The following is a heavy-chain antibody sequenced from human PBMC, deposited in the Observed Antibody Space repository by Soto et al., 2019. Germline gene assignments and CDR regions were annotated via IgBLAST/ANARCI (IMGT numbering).Heavy chain of an antibody. V-gene: IGHV3-23*01. CDR3: AKASSYDFWSGYWEYYYYYMDV. CDR1: GFTFSSYA. Sequence: GGSLRLSCAASGFTFSSYAMSWVRQAPGKGLEWVSAISGSGGSTYYADSVKGRFTISRDNSKNTLYLQMNSLRAEDTAVYYCAKASSYDFWSGYWEYYYYYMDVWGKGTTVTVSS. D-gene: IGHD3-3*01. CDR2: ISGSGGST. J-gene: IGHJ6*03.